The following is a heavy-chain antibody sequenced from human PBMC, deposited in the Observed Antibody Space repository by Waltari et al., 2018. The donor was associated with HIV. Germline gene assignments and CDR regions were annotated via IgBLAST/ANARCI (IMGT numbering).Heavy chain of an antibody. CDR1: GFPFINAW. V-gene: IGHV3-15*01. CDR2: IKSKADGGTS. CDR3: TARPYYYDTSGYSYWYFDL. J-gene: IGHJ2*01. Sequence: EVRLVESGGGLVKPGGSLRLSCAGSGFPFINAWMSWVRPAPGKGLEWVGRIKSKADGGTSDYAAPVKGRFTISRDDSKKTLYLQMNSLKTEDTAVYYCTARPYYYDTSGYSYWYFDLWGRGTLVSVSS. D-gene: IGHD3-22*01.